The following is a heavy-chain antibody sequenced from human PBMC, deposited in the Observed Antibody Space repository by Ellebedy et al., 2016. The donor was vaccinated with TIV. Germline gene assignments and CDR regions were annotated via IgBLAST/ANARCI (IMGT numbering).Heavy chain of an antibody. D-gene: IGHD2-21*02. CDR2: INPKNGGT. J-gene: IGHJ4*02. CDR1: GYTFTGHY. CDR3: ARDGPCGGDCYGDNY. V-gene: IGHV1-2*02. Sequence: AASVKVSCKASGYTFTGHYIHWVRQAPGQGLEWMGWINPKNGGTNYAQKFQGRVTMTRDTSISTAYMELSWLRSDDTAVYYCARDGPCGGDCYGDNYWGQGSLVTVSS.